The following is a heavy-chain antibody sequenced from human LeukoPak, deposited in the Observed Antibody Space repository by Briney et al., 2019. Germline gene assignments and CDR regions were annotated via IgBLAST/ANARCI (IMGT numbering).Heavy chain of an antibody. V-gene: IGHV3-7*03. CDR1: GFTFSNSW. J-gene: IGHJ6*02. CDR2: IKKTGSET. Sequence: GGSLRLSCAASGFTFSNSWMSWVRQAPGKGLEWVAYIKKTGSETYYVDSVKGRFTITRDNARNSLFLQMNSLRAEDTAVYYCARDVRVVTAHGVGYYGMDVWGQGTTVTVSS. D-gene: IGHD2-21*02. CDR3: ARDVRVVTAHGVGYYGMDV.